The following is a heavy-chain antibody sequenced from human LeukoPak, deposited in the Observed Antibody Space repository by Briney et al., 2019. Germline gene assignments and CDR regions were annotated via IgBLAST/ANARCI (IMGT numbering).Heavy chain of an antibody. V-gene: IGHV1-3*01. CDR1: GYTFTSYA. J-gene: IGHJ4*02. D-gene: IGHD5-18*01. CDR2: INAGNGNT. CDR3: AREVLEYSFLAGIDY. Sequence: GASVKASCKASGYTFTSYAMHWVRQAPGQRLEWMGWINAGNGNTKYSQKFQGRVTITRDTSASTAYMELSSLRSEDTAVYYCAREVLEYSFLAGIDYWGQGTLVTVSS.